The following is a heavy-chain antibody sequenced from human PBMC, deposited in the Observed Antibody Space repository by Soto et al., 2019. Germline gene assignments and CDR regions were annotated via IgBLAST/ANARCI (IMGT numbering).Heavy chain of an antibody. CDR3: ARFSGNAFDI. Sequence: SETLSLTCSVSGGSISSSSYNWDWIRQPPGKGLERIGTIYYNGDTDYNPSLKSRATISVDASDYQFSLKLSSVTAADTSIYYCARFSGNAFDIWGHGTMVTVSS. J-gene: IGHJ3*02. CDR1: GGSISSSSYN. V-gene: IGHV4-39*01. CDR2: IYYNGDT.